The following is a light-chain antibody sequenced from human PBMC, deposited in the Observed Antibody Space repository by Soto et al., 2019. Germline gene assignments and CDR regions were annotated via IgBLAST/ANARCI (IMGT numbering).Light chain of an antibody. CDR2: DAS. CDR1: QSVGKY. V-gene: IGKV3-11*01. Sequence: EIVMTQSPPTLSLSPGERATLYCRASQSVGKYLVWYQQKPGQAPRLLIYDASNRATGIPARFSGSGSGTDFTLTISSLEPEDFATYYCQHYNSYSEAFGQGTKVDIK. J-gene: IGKJ1*01. CDR3: QHYNSYSEA.